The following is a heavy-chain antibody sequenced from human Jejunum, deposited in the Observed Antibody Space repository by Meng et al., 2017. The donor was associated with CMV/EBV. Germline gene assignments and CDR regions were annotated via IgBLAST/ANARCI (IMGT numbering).Heavy chain of an antibody. D-gene: IGHD4-11*01. V-gene: IGHV1-46*01. CDR2: INPSGGST. CDR1: AYTFTSYY. CDR3: AYSNYAHNFDY. J-gene: IGHJ4*02. Sequence: SLTASAYTFTSYYMHWVRQAPGQGLEWMGIINPSGGSTSYAQKFQGRVTMTRDTSTSTVYMELSSLRSEDTAVYYCAYSNYAHNFDYWGQGTLVTVSS.